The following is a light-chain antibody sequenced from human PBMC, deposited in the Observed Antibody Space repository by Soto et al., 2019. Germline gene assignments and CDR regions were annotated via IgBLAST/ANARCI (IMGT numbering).Light chain of an antibody. J-gene: IGLJ1*01. CDR2: EAI. CDR3: CSYVGATTYV. V-gene: IGLV2-23*01. CDR1: SSDTTDFYS. Sequence: QSALTQPASVSGSPGQSITISCTGTSSDTTDFYSVSWYQQHPGQAPKLVIYEAIKRPSGVSNRFSGSISGTTASLTISGLQADDEADYYCCSYVGATTYVFGSGTKVTVL.